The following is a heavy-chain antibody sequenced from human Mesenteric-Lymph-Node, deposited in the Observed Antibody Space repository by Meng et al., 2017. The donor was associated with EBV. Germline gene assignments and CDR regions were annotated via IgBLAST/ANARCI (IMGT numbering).Heavy chain of an antibody. J-gene: IGHJ5*02. CDR2: VHYSGNT. Sequence: VRLLESGPRLVNPSPRLTLTCCVSRGSISSDGYYVSWSRQPPGKGLEWIGSVHYSGNTNYNPALKNRVTISVDTSSNQIYLSLTSVTVADTASYYCARNSDCSTTSCFVSWFDPWGQGTLVTVSS. V-gene: IGHV4-30-4*08. D-gene: IGHD2-2*01. CDR1: RGSISSDGYY. CDR3: ARNSDCSTTSCFVSWFDP.